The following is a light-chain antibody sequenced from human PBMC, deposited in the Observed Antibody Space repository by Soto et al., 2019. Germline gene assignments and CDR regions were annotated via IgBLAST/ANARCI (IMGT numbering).Light chain of an antibody. CDR2: GAS. V-gene: IGKV3-20*01. Sequence: EIVLTQSPGTLSLSPGERATLSCRASQRVSSTCLAWYQQKPGQAPRLLIYGASSRATAIPDRFSGSGSGTDFTLTISRLEPEDFAVYYCQQYGTSPQTFGHGTKVDIK. J-gene: IGKJ1*01. CDR1: QRVSSTC. CDR3: QQYGTSPQT.